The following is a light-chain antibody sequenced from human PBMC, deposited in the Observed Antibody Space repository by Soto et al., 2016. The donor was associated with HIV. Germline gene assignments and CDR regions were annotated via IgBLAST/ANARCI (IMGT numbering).Light chain of an antibody. V-gene: IGKV1-9*01. CDR1: QGISSY. CDR3: QKYNGVVT. CDR2: AAS. J-gene: IGKJ4*01. Sequence: DIQLTQSPSFLSASVGDRVTITCRASQGISSYLAWYQQKPGKAPKLLIYAASTLQSGVPSRFSGSGSGTEFTLTITSLQPEDIGTYYCQKYNGVVTFGGGTKVEI.